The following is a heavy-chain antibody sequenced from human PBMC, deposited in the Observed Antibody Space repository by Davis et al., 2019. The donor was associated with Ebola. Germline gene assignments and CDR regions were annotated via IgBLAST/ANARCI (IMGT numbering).Heavy chain of an antibody. D-gene: IGHD1-26*01. CDR2: ISSSSSTI. V-gene: IGHV3-48*02. Sequence: GGSLRLSCAASGFTFSTYSMNWVRQAPGKGMEWVSYISSSSSTIYYADSVKGRFTISRDNAKNSLYLQMNSLRDEDTAVYYCARDPRIVGATDAFDIWDQGTMVTVSS. J-gene: IGHJ3*02. CDR3: ARDPRIVGATDAFDI. CDR1: GFTFSTYS.